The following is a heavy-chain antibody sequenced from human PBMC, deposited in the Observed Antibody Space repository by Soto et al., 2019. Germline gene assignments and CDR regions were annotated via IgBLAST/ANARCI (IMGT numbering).Heavy chain of an antibody. CDR1: GGSITSRSYY. Sequence: SETLSLTGTVSGGSITSRSYYGGWIRKPPGKALEWIGSIYYSGHAYYHPSLKTPVDVSVDTSKSPFPLTVASETPTDTAGYYCARHKDTSSRYLLPDFWGEGTLVTVSS. CDR3: ARHKDTSSRYLLPDF. J-gene: IGHJ4*02. V-gene: IGHV4-39*01. D-gene: IGHD6-13*01. CDR2: IYYSGHA.